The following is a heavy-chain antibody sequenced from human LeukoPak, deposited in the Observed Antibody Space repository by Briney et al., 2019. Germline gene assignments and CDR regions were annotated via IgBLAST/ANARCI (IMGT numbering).Heavy chain of an antibody. CDR3: ARGASRHIVEGGWFDP. D-gene: IGHD2-21*01. CDR2: INPYTGGT. J-gene: IGHJ5*02. V-gene: IGHV1-2*02. CDR1: GYTSTDYY. Sequence: GASVKVSCKASGYTSTDYYIHWVRQAPGLRLEWMGWINPYTGGTRYAQKFQGRVTVTSDTSVTTAFMDLSRLISDDTAVYYCARGASRHIVEGGWFDPWGQGTLVTVSS.